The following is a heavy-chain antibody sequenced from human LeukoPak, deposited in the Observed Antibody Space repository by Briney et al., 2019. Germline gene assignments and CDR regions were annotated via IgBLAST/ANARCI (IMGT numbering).Heavy chain of an antibody. CDR1: GGSISSYY. CDR3: ARGGYYDILTGYYDAFDI. V-gene: IGHV4-59*01. D-gene: IGHD3-9*01. CDR2: IYYSGST. J-gene: IGHJ3*02. Sequence: SETLSLTCTVSGGSISSYYWSWIRQPPGKGLGWIGYIYYSGSTNYNPSLKSRVTISVDTSKNQFSLKLSSVTAADTAVYYCARGGYYDILTGYYDAFDIWGQGTMVTVSS.